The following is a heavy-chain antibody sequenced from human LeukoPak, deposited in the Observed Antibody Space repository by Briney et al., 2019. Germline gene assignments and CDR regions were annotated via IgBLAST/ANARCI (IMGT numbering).Heavy chain of an antibody. V-gene: IGHV4-34*01. CDR2: INHSGST. D-gene: IGHD6-13*01. J-gene: IGHJ6*03. Sequence: PSETLSLTCAVYGGSFSGYYWSWIRQPPGKGLEWIGEINHSGSTNYNPSLKSRVTISVDTSKNQFSLKLSSVTAAGTAVHYCARTYSSSLDISVWLARTRSHLNYYYMDVWGKGTTVTVSS. CDR3: ARTYSSSLDISVWLARTRSHLNYYYMDV. CDR1: GGSFSGYY.